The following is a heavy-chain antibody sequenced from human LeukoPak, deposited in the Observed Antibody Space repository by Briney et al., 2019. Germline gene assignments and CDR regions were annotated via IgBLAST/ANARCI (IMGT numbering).Heavy chain of an antibody. CDR3: ARAAVGYDYVWGSYRHFDY. J-gene: IGHJ4*02. V-gene: IGHV3-20*04. CDR2: INWNGGST. CDR1: GFTFDDYG. Sequence: GGSLRLSCAASGFTFDDYGMSWVRQAPGKGLEWVSGINWNGGSTGYADSLKGRFTISRDNANNSLYLQMNSLRVEDTALYYCARAAVGYDYVWGSYRHFDYWGQGTLVTVSS. D-gene: IGHD3-16*02.